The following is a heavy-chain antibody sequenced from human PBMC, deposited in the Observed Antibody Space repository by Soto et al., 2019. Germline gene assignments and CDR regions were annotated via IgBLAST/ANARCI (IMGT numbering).Heavy chain of an antibody. V-gene: IGHV4-59*01. CDR1: GGSISSYY. CDR2: IYYSGST. J-gene: IGHJ3*02. Sequence: QVQLQESGPGLVKPSETLSLTCTVSGGSISSYYWSWIRQPPGKGLEWIGYIYYSGSTNYNPSLKSRVTISVDTSKNQFSLKLSSVTAADTAVYYCARDLPLGGYDPGYAFDSWGQGTMVTVSS. D-gene: IGHD5-12*01. CDR3: ARDLPLGGYDPGYAFDS.